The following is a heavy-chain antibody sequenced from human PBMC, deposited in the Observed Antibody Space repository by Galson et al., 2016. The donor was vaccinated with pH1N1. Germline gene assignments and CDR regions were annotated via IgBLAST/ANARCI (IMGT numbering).Heavy chain of an antibody. J-gene: IGHJ4*02. V-gene: IGHV6-1*01. D-gene: IGHD3-22*01. CDR2: IYHRSKWYY. Sequence: CAISGDSVSSRSDTWNWIRQSPRRGLEWLGRIYHRSKWYYEYAPSLQGRLRISPDTSSNQMSLHLNSVTLDDAAVYYCAREVWLRRGYFFDHLGQGSLVTFTS. CDR3: AREVWLRRGYFFDH. CDR1: GDSVSSRSDT.